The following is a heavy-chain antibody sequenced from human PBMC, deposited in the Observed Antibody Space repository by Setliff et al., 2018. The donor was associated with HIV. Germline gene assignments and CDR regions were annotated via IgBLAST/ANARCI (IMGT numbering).Heavy chain of an antibody. CDR1: GGSMNNYY. CDR2: IFYNGRT. J-gene: IGHJ4*02. Sequence: SETLSLTCNVSGGSMNNYYWNWIRQSPGKGLEWIGYIFYNGRTSYNPSLNSRVTMSVDTSKNHVSLKLSSVTAADTAMYYCARWTVGELDHFDSWGQGTPVTVSS. D-gene: IGHD4-17*01. CDR3: ARWTVGELDHFDS. V-gene: IGHV4-59*12.